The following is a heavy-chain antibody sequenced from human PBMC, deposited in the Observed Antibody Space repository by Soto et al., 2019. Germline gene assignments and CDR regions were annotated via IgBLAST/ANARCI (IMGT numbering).Heavy chain of an antibody. D-gene: IGHD3-22*01. CDR1: GYSFTSYW. Sequence: PGESLKISCKSSGYSFTSYWIGWVRQMPGKGLEWMGIIYPGDSDTRYSPSFQGQVTISRDDSQSIAYLQMNSLKTEDTAVYYCIVSKSHFVSGYYYTFDYWGQGTLVTVSS. V-gene: IGHV5-51*01. J-gene: IGHJ4*02. CDR2: IYPGDSDT. CDR3: IVSKSHFVSGYYYTFDY.